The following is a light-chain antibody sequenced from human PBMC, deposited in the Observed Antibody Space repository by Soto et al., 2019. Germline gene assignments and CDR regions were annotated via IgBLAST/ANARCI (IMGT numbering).Light chain of an antibody. CDR2: GAS. Sequence: EIVLTQSPGTLSLSPGERATLSFGAIQSVSSSYLAWYQQKPGQAPRLLIYGASSRATGIPDRFSGSGSGTDFTLTISRLEPEDFAVYYCQQYGSSLAITFGRGTRLEIK. V-gene: IGKV3-20*01. J-gene: IGKJ5*01. CDR3: QQYGSSLAIT. CDR1: QSVSSSY.